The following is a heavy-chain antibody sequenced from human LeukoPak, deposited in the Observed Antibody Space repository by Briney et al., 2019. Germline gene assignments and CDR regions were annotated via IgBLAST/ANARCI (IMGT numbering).Heavy chain of an antibody. CDR1: GCIGSGCG. CDR3: AKDEEELLWFGESPSFDY. J-gene: IGHJ4*02. CDR2: ISYDGSNK. Sequence: PGMSLRLSCSASGCIGSGCGIRWVRHAPGKGLELVAVISYDGSNKYYADSVKGRFTISRNNSKNTLYLQMNSLRAEDTAVYYCAKDEEELLWFGESPSFDYWGQGTLVTVSS. V-gene: IGHV3-30*18. D-gene: IGHD3-10*01.